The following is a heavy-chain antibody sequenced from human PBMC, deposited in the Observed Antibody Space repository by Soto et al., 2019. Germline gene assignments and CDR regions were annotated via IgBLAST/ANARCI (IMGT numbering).Heavy chain of an antibody. V-gene: IGHV1-69*15. CDR2: IIPIFGSA. Sequence: QVQLVQSGAEVKKPGSSVKVSCKASGGTFSNYAITWVRQAPGQGLEWLGRIIPIFGSANYAQKFQGRVTITADESTPTAYMELSSLRSDDTAVYYCAKDGGKDGYSGNWFDPWGQGTLVTVSS. D-gene: IGHD2-15*01. J-gene: IGHJ5*02. CDR3: AKDGGKDGYSGNWFDP. CDR1: GGTFSNYA.